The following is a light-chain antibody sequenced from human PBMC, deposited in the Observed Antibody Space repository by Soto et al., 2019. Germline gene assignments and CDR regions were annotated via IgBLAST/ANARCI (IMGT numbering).Light chain of an antibody. CDR2: GAS. CDR1: QSVDSAF. V-gene: IGKV3-20*01. J-gene: IGKJ1*01. Sequence: EIVLTQSPASLSLSLGERATLSCRASQSVDSAFFAWYQQKPGQPPRLLMYGASRRATGIPDRFSGSVSGTDFTLTISRLEPEDFAVYYCQQYASSLTFGQGTKVEI. CDR3: QQYASSLT.